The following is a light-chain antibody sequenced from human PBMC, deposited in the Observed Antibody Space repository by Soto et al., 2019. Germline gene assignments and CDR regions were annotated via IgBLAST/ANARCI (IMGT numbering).Light chain of an antibody. V-gene: IGKV1-5*03. Sequence: DIQMTKSPSTLSGSVRDRVTITCRASQTISSWLAWYQQKPGKAPKLLIYKASTLKSGVPSRFSGSGSGTEFTLTIISLQPDDFATYYCQHYTSFSGAFGQGSKVDIK. CDR2: KAS. CDR3: QHYTSFSGA. CDR1: QTISSW. J-gene: IGKJ1*01.